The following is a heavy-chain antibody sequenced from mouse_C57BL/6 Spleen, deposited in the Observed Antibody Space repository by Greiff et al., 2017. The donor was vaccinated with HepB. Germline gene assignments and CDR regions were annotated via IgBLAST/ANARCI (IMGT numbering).Heavy chain of an antibody. V-gene: IGHV1-82*01. Sequence: QVQLKQSGPELVKPGASVKISCKASGYAFSSSWMNWVKQRPGKGLEWIGRIYPGDGDTNYNGKFKGKATLTADKSSSTAYMQLSSLTSEDSAVYFCANLSFYAMDYWGQGTSVTVSS. D-gene: IGHD1-1*01. J-gene: IGHJ4*01. CDR1: GYAFSSSW. CDR2: IYPGDGDT. CDR3: ANLSFYAMDY.